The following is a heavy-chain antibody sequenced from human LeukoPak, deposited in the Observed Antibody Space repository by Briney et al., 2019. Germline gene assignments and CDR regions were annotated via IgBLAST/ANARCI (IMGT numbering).Heavy chain of an antibody. J-gene: IGHJ1*01. CDR1: GGSFSGYY. Sequence: SETLSLTCAVYGGSFSGYYWSWIRQPPGKGLEWIGEINHSGSTNYNPSLKSRVTISVDTSKSQFSLKLSSVTAADTAVYYCARGHYYDSSGVRGRYFQHWGQGTLVTVSS. V-gene: IGHV4-34*01. D-gene: IGHD3-22*01. CDR3: ARGHYYDSSGVRGRYFQH. CDR2: INHSGST.